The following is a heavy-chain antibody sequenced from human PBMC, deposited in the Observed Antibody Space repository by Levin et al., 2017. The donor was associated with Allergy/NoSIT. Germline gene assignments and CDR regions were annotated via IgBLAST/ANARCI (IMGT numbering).Heavy chain of an antibody. J-gene: IGHJ5*02. CDR3: ARDRGTSWQNWFDP. CDR1: GFTFSSYA. V-gene: IGHV3-23*01. CDR2: ISGGGAST. D-gene: IGHD6-13*01. Sequence: GESLKISCTASGFTFSSYAMSWVRQAPGKGLEWVSTISGGGASTYYADSVKGRFTISRDNSKSTMYLQMNSLRAEDTAIYYCARDRGTSWQNWFDPWCQGTLVTVSS.